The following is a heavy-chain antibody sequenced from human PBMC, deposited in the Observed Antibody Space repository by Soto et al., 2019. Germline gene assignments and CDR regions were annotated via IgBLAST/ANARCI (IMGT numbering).Heavy chain of an antibody. CDR3: ARGARDFDY. J-gene: IGHJ4*02. D-gene: IGHD3-16*01. CDR2: MWFDGSKK. CDR1: GFTFDTYV. Sequence: VQLVESGGGVVQLGRSLRLSCAASGFTFDTYVMHWVRQAPGKGLEWVALMWFDGSKKYYGDSVRGRFTISRDNSKNTMYLQMNSLRAEDTAVYYCARGARDFDYWGQGTLVTVSS. V-gene: IGHV3-33*01.